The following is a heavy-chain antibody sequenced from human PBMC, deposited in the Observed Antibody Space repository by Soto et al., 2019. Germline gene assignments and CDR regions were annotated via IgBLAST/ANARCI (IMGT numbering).Heavy chain of an antibody. J-gene: IGHJ5*02. CDR3: AAGVTITNAYNWFDP. Sequence: ASVKVSCKVSGYTLTELSMHWVRQAPGKGLEWMGGFDPEDGETIYAQKFQGRVTMTVDTSTDTAYMELSSLRSEDTAVYYCAAGVTITNAYNWFDPWGQGTLVTVSS. D-gene: IGHD2-8*01. V-gene: IGHV1-24*01. CDR2: FDPEDGET. CDR1: GYTLTELS.